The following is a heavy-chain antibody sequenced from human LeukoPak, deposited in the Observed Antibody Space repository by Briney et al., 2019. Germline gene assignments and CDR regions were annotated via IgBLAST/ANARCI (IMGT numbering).Heavy chain of an antibody. D-gene: IGHD5-24*01. V-gene: IGHV3-11*01. J-gene: IGHJ3*02. CDR3: ASRDVYNCDYAFYI. Sequence: SLTLTCGASGFTFSDYYMSWIRQPPGKGLELVSYISSSGSTIYNSDSVKGRFTISRDNAKNSLYLQMNSLRAEDTAVYYCASRDVYNCDYAFYIWGQGKMVTVSS. CDR2: ISSSGSTI. CDR1: GFTFSDYY.